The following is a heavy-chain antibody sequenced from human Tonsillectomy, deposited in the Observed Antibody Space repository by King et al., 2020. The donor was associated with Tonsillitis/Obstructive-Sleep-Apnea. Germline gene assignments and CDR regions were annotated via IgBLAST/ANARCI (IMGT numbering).Heavy chain of an antibody. Sequence: QVQLVESGGGVVQPGRSLRLSCAASGFTFSSYGMHWVRQAPGKGLEWVAVISYDGSNKYYADSVKGRFTISRDNSKNTLYLQMNSLRAEDTAVYYCAKDSGGGNYSGADYWGQGTLVTVSS. CDR2: ISYDGSNK. J-gene: IGHJ4*02. V-gene: IGHV3-30*18. CDR3: AKDSGGGNYSGADY. D-gene: IGHD1-26*01. CDR1: GFTFSSYG.